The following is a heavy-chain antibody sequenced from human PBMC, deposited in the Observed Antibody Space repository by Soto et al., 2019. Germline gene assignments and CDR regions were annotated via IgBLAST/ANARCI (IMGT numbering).Heavy chain of an antibody. D-gene: IGHD3-10*01. V-gene: IGHV3-23*01. Sequence: EVQLLESGGGLVQPGGSLRLSCAASGFTFGNYAFSWVRQAPGKGLEWVSVISGGGDATYDPASVKGRFTTSSENSKNTEYLKMTSLRAEDTAVYYCAKKSLGSITLPALYYFDYWGQGTLVTVSS. J-gene: IGHJ4*02. CDR3: AKKSLGSITLPALYYFDY. CDR1: GFTFGNYA. CDR2: ISGGGDAT.